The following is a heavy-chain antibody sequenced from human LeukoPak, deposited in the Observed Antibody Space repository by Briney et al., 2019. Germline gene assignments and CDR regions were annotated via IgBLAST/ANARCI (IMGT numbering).Heavy chain of an antibody. V-gene: IGHV4-34*01. Sequence: PSETLSLTCSVNGGSFSGMYWSWIRQSPGKGLQWIGEINHTGFAKYAPSLKSRVTLSVGTSKTQFSLRMNSVTAADTAVYYCARGVYGASAFDFWGQGTLVTVSS. CDR1: GGSFSGMY. CDR3: ARGVYGASAFDF. CDR2: INHTGFA. D-gene: IGHD1-14*01. J-gene: IGHJ4*02.